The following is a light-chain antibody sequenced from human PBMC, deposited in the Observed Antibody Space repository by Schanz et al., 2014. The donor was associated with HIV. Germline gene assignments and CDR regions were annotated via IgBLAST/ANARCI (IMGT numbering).Light chain of an antibody. CDR1: SGSIASNY. CDR2: DDV. CDR3: QSSDDIKPGV. J-gene: IGLJ3*02. V-gene: IGLV6-57*04. Sequence: NFMLTQPHSVSESPGKTVTISCTRSSGSIASNYVQWYQQRPGSAPTTVIYDDVQGPSGVPGRFFGSIDSSSNSASLTISGLRTEDEGDYYCQSSDDIKPGVFGGGTKVTVL.